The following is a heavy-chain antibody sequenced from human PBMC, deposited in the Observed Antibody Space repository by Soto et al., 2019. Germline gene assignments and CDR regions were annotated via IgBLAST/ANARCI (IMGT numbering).Heavy chain of an antibody. J-gene: IGHJ2*01. CDR3: AHRALYRFFYWYFDL. Sequence: QITLKESGPTLVKPTQTLTLTCTFSGFSLTTSAEGVGWIRQPPGKALEWLALIYWDDDKRYSPSVKSRLTITKDTSRNQVVLTMTNVDPVDTATYYCAHRALYRFFYWYFDLWGRGTLVTVSS. CDR1: GFSLTTSAEG. D-gene: IGHD3-3*01. CDR2: IYWDDDK. V-gene: IGHV2-5*02.